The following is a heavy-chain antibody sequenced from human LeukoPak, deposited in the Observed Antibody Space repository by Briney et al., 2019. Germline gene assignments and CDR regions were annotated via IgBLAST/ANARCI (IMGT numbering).Heavy chain of an antibody. CDR1: GFTFSSYA. D-gene: IGHD3-22*01. J-gene: IGHJ3*01. Sequence: GRSLRLSCAASGFTFSSYAMHWARQAPGKGLEWLSVISYDRSNKHYTHSVWGRDTISRDNSKNTLYLQMNRPRAADTAVYYCTRVNCRYYYSSGYFPSCHAFVFWGEGRMVTVSS. CDR3: TRVNCRYYYSSGYFPSCHAFVF. CDR2: ISYDRSNK. V-gene: IGHV3-30-3*01.